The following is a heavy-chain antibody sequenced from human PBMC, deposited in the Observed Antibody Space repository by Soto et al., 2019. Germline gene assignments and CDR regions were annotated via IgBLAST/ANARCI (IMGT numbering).Heavy chain of an antibody. Sequence: PGRSLRLSCSVFGFTFSNYAMHWVRQAPGKRLQYFSSISSNGVRTNYAESVKGRFHISRDNSNSTLYLQMSSLRPADTAVYYCVKDRWVAYRGQGGLVTVSS. CDR1: GFTFSNYA. D-gene: IGHD1-26*01. CDR3: VKDRWVAY. CDR2: ISSNGVRT. V-gene: IGHV3-64D*06. J-gene: IGHJ4*02.